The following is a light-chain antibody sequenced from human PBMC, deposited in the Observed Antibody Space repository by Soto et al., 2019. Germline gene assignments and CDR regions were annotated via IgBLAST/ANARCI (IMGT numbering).Light chain of an antibody. V-gene: IGKV4-1*01. CDR3: QQYYSTPQLT. J-gene: IGKJ4*01. CDR1: QSVLYSSNNKNY. Sequence: DIVMTQSPDSLAVSLGERATINCKSSQSVLYSSNNKNYLAWYQQKPGQPPKLLIYWASTRESGVPDRFSGSASGTDFTLTISSLQDEDVAVYYCQQYYSTPQLTFGGGTKVEIK. CDR2: WAS.